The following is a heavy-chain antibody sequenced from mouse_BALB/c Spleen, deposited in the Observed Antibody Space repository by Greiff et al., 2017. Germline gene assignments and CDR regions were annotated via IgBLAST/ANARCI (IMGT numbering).Heavy chain of an antibody. Sequence: VQVVESGAELVRPGVSVKISCKGSGYTFTDYAMHWVKQSHAKSLEWIGVISTYYGDASYNQKFKGKATMTVDKSSSTAYMELARLTSEDSAIYYCARKESSSSYAMDYWGQGTTLTVSS. J-gene: IGHJ2*01. CDR1: GYTFTDYA. V-gene: IGHV1S137*01. CDR2: ISTYYGDA. D-gene: IGHD1-1*01. CDR3: ARKESSSSYAMDY.